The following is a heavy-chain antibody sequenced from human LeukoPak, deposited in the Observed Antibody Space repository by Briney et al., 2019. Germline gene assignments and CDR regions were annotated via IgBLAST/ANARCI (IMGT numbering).Heavy chain of an antibody. CDR2: IRSKAYGGTT. Sequence: GGSLRLSCTASGFTFGDYAMSWVRQAPGKGLEWVGFIRSKAYGGTTEYAASVKGRFTISRDDSKSIAYLQMNSLKTEDTAVYYCTRDLEYSSSWPIDYWGQGTLVTVSS. J-gene: IGHJ4*02. CDR3: TRDLEYSSSWPIDY. CDR1: GFTFGDYA. D-gene: IGHD6-13*01. V-gene: IGHV3-49*04.